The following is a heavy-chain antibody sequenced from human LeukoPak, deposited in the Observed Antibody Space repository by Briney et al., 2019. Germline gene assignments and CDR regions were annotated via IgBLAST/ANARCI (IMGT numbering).Heavy chain of an antibody. J-gene: IGHJ3*02. V-gene: IGHV4-31*03. CDR1: GGSISSGGYY. Sequence: SETLSLTCTVSGGSISSGGYYWSWIRQHPGKGLEWIGYIYYSGSTYYNPSLKSRVTISVDTSKNQFSLKLSSVTAADTAVYYCARGDITIFGPLDAFDIWGQGTMVTVSS. D-gene: IGHD3-3*01. CDR3: ARGDITIFGPLDAFDI. CDR2: IYYSGST.